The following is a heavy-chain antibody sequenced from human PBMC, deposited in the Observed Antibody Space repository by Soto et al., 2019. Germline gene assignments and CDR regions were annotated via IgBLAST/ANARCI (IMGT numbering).Heavy chain of an antibody. CDR2: TYYRSKWYN. V-gene: IGHV6-1*01. D-gene: IGHD3-22*01. Sequence: PSQTLSLTCAISGDSVSTYSAAWNWIRQSPSRGLEWLGRTYYRSKWYNDYAVSVKSRITVNADTSKNQFSLQLNSVTPEDTAVYYFARDQLYYNDISGRPLNAFDVWGQGTMVTVSS. CDR1: GDSVSTYSAA. CDR3: ARDQLYYNDISGRPLNAFDV. J-gene: IGHJ3*01.